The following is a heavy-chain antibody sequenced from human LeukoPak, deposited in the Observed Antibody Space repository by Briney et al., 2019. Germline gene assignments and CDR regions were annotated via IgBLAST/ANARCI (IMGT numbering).Heavy chain of an antibody. V-gene: IGHV1-69*05. Sequence: ASVKVSCKASGGTFSSYAISWVRQAPGQGLEWMGGIIPIFGTANYAQKFQGRVTMTRNTSISTAYMELSSLRSEDTAVYYCARQPGSLGYCSGGSCYRRKRAGMDVWGQGTTVTVSS. D-gene: IGHD2-15*01. CDR2: IIPIFGTA. CDR3: ARQPGSLGYCSGGSCYRRKRAGMDV. CDR1: GGTFSSYA. J-gene: IGHJ6*02.